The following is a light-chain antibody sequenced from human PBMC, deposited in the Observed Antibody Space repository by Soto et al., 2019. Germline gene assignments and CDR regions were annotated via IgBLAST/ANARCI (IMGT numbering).Light chain of an antibody. CDR2: LGS. Sequence: SLPVTPVERDTIYFRFSQSLLHRNGYNYLDWYLQKPGQSPQLLIYLGSSRASGVPDRFSGSESGTDFTLNISIVEAEDVRIYYCMHSLQLPSHFAQGTRLAIK. CDR1: QSLLHRNGYNY. J-gene: IGKJ5*01. V-gene: IGKV2-28*01. CDR3: MHSLQLPSH.